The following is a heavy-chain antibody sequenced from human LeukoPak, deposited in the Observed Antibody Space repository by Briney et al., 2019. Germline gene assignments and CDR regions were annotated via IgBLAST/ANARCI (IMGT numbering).Heavy chain of an antibody. J-gene: IGHJ5*02. CDR1: GGSISSSNW. CDR3: ARRLRLNWFDP. D-gene: IGHD4-17*01. Sequence: SETLSLTCTVSGGSISSSNWWSWVRQPPGKGLEWIGEIYHSGSTNYNPFLKSRVTISVDKSKNQFSLKLSSVTAADTAVYYCARRLRLNWFDPWGQGTLVTVSS. V-gene: IGHV4-4*02. CDR2: IYHSGST.